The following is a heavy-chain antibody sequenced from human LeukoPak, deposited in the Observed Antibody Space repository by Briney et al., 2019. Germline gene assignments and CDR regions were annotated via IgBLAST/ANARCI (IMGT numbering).Heavy chain of an antibody. J-gene: IGHJ4*02. CDR2: IYTSGST. Sequence: SQTLSLTCTVSGGSISSGSYYWSWIRQPAGKGLEWIGRIYTSGSTNYNPPLKSRVTISVDTSKNQFSLKLSSVTAADTAVYYCARLVPAAIWGQGTLVTVSS. V-gene: IGHV4-61*02. CDR3: ARLVPAAI. CDR1: GGSISSGSYY. D-gene: IGHD2-2*01.